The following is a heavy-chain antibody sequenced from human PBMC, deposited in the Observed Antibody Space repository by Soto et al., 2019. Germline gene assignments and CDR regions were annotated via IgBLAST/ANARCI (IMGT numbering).Heavy chain of an antibody. CDR2: ISAYNGNT. Sequence: QVQLVQSGAEVKKPGASVKVSCKASGYTFTSYGISWVRQAPGQGLERMGWISAYNGNTNYAQKLQGKVTMTTDPSTNRPQIELLSPRSGDTAVYFRTGSSPLDPVHFEYWGQGTLVTVSS. V-gene: IGHV1-18*01. D-gene: IGHD6-6*01. J-gene: IGHJ4*02. CDR1: GYTFTSYG. CDR3: TGSSPLDPVHFEY.